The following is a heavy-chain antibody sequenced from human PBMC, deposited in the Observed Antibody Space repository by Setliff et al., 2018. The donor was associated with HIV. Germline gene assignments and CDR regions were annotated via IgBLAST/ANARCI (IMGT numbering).Heavy chain of an antibody. CDR1: GYSISSDYC. V-gene: IGHV4-38-2*01. D-gene: IGHD4-17*01. J-gene: IGHJ4*02. Sequence: SETLSLTCGVSGYSISSDYCWGWIRQPPGKGLEWIGHTANTDYNPSLKSRVTVSVDTSQNQFSLKLSSVTAADTAIYYCARRIYGNNPYFDYWSQGTLVTVSS. CDR2: TANT. CDR3: ARRIYGNNPYFDY.